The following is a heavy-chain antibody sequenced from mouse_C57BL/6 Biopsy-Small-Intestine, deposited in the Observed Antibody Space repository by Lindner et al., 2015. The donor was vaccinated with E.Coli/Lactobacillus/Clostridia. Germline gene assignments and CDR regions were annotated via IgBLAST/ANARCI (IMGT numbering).Heavy chain of an antibody. V-gene: IGHV1-7*01. CDR3: ARVGFVTSPPTRVTWFDP. D-gene: IGHD2-12*01. CDR1: GYTFTSYG. Sequence: SVKVSCKASGYTFTSYGISWVRQAPGQGLEYMGWINTYNSNTNFAQNLQGRVTLTADTFTSTAYMELRSLRSDDTAVYYCARVGFVTSPPTRVTWFDPWGQGTLVTVSS. J-gene: IGHJ4*01. CDR2: INTYNSNT.